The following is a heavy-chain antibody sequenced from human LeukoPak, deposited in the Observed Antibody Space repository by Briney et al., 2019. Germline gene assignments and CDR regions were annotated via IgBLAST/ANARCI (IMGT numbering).Heavy chain of an antibody. CDR1: GGSISSSSYY. D-gene: IGHD6-19*01. J-gene: IGHJ4*02. CDR2: IYYSGST. V-gene: IGHV4-39*07. CDR3: ARVGYSSGWYGRGVSYFDY. Sequence: SETLSLTCAVYGGSISSSSYYWGWIRQPPGKGLEWIGSIYYSGSTNYNPSLKSRVTISVDTSKNQFSLKLSSVTAADTAVYYCARVGYSSGWYGRGVSYFDYWGQGTLVTVSS.